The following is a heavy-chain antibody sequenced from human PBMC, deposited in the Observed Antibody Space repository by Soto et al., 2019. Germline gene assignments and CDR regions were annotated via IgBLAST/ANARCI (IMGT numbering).Heavy chain of an antibody. CDR3: ARWAAAGRYYYYGMDV. D-gene: IGHD6-13*01. CDR2: ISSSSSYI. J-gene: IGHJ6*02. Sequence: GGSLRLSCASSGFTFISYSMNWVRQAPGKGLEWVSSISSSSSYIYYADSVKGRFTISRDNAKNSLYLQMNSLRAEDTAVYYCARWAAAGRYYYYGMDVWGQGTTVTVSS. V-gene: IGHV3-21*01. CDR1: GFTFISYS.